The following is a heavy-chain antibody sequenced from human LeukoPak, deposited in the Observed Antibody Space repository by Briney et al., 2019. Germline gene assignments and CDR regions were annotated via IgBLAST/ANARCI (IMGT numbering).Heavy chain of an antibody. V-gene: IGHV3-48*03. J-gene: IGHJ4*02. Sequence: GGSLRLSCAASGFVFSNYAMNWVRQAPGKGLEWVSYIRTSGTNTDYTGSVKGRFTISRDNAKNSLYLQMNSLRAEDTAVYYCARMNYVSSGWGAPFDYWGQGTLVTVSS. CDR2: IRTSGTNT. CDR1: GFVFSNYA. CDR3: ARMNYVSSGWGAPFDY. D-gene: IGHD1-7*01.